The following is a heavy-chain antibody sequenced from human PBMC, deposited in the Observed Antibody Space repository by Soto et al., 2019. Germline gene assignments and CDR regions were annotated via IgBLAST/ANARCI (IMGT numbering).Heavy chain of an antibody. D-gene: IGHD6-25*01. J-gene: IGHJ4*02. V-gene: IGHV3-30*18. CDR3: PNDGDGYPLVHDY. CDR1: GFTFSRYG. Sequence: QVQLVESGGGVVQPGRSLRLSCAASGFTFSRYGMHWVRQAPGKGLEWVAVISFDGSKKYYADSLKGRFTISRDNSRNSLYLEMNSLRGEDTAVYYCPNDGDGYPLVHDYWGQGTLVIVSS. CDR2: ISFDGSKK.